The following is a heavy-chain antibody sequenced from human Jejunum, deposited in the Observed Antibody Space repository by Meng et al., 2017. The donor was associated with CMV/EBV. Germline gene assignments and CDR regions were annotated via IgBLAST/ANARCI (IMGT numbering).Heavy chain of an antibody. CDR1: RASITYYS. Sequence: SRASITYYSWCCLRHSPKRRLVCVGSVSYSGNTNYHPSLRSRVRISMDTSENQFSLKVTSVSAGDTAIYCCARWSGPGTDPSADYWGQGTLVTVSS. J-gene: IGHJ4*02. CDR2: VSYSGNT. CDR3: ARWSGPGTDPSADY. V-gene: IGHV4-59*01. D-gene: IGHD3-10*01.